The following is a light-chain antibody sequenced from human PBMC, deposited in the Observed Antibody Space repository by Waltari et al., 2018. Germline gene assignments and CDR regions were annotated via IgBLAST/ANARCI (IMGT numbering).Light chain of an antibody. CDR1: QSVLYSPNNKNY. V-gene: IGKV4-1*01. CDR2: WAS. J-gene: IGKJ3*01. CDR3: HQYYTSPFT. Sequence: DTVLTQSPDSLAVSLGERATINCKSSQSVLYSPNNKNYLAWYQHQEGQPPKLLIYWASTRESGVPDRFSGSGSGTDFTLTISSLQAEDVAVYSCHQYYTSPFTFGPGTKVDIK.